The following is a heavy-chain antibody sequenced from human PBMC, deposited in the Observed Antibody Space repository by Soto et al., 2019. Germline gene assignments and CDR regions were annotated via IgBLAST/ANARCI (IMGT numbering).Heavy chain of an antibody. Sequence: GASVKVSCTASGYTFTGYGRSWVRHAPGQGLEWMGWINADSGNTNYAEKLQGRVTMATDMSTSTAYMELSSLRSEETAVYFCAAAVTMIYNKAPYAFDMWGQGTLVTVSS. CDR2: INADSGNT. CDR1: GYTFTGYG. J-gene: IGHJ3*02. D-gene: IGHD3-22*01. V-gene: IGHV1-18*01. CDR3: AAAVTMIYNKAPYAFDM.